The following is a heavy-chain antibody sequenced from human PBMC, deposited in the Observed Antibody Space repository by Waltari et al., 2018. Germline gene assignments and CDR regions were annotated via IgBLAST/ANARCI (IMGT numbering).Heavy chain of an antibody. CDR1: GYIFSDYY. Sequence: QVQLLQSGPEVRQPVASVKGSCKTAGYIFSDYYLHWVRPAPGQGLGWVGWFNPTTGGTAADQKFQGRVSMTWDRTISTVYMEVSRLRADDTGVYHCARGWGSGMYYDYVYMDVWGKGTTVTVSS. V-gene: IGHV1-2*02. CDR2: FNPTTGGT. CDR3: ARGWGSGMYYDYVYMDV. D-gene: IGHD1-26*01. J-gene: IGHJ6*03.